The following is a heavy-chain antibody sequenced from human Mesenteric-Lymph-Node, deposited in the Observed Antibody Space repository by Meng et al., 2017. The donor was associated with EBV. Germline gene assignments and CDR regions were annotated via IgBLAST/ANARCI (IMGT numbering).Heavy chain of an antibody. Sequence: HVQLKESVPGPGKPSGPLSLTCAVSGGSISSSNWWTWVRQPPGKGLEWIGEIFPTGGTNYNPSLKSRVTISVDKSKNQFSLKLSSVTAADTAVYYCAREGEVGYYESSGYYYWGQGTLVTVSS. J-gene: IGHJ4*02. CDR2: IFPTGGT. CDR3: AREGEVGYYESSGYYY. V-gene: IGHV4-4*02. CDR1: GGSISSSNW. D-gene: IGHD3-22*01.